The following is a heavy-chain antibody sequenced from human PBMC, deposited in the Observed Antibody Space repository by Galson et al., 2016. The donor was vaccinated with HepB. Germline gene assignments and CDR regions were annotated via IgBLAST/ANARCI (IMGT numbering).Heavy chain of an antibody. CDR2: IKQDGRET. V-gene: IGHV3-7*01. CDR1: STTFSDDW. D-gene: IGHD2-8*02. Sequence: SLRLSCAASSTTFSDDWMTWVRQAPGRGLGWVGNIKQDGRETYYVDSVKGRFTISGDNAKNSLYLQMNSLRAEDTAVYYYARDPWQGAGGTFYFGAFDIWGQGTVVTVSS. J-gene: IGHJ3*02. CDR3: ARDPWQGAGGTFYFGAFDI.